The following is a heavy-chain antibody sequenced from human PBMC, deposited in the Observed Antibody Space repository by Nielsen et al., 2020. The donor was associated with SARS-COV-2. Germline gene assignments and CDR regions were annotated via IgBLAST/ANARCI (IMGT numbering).Heavy chain of an antibody. CDR1: GGSISSGGYY. V-gene: IGHV4-39*07. Sequence: SETLSLTCTVSGGSISSGGYYWSWIRQPPGKGLEWIGEINHSGSTNYNPSLKSRVTISVDTSKNQFSLKLSSVTAADTAVYYCASSGPASTYGMDVWGQGTTVTVSS. J-gene: IGHJ6*02. CDR3: ASSGPASTYGMDV. CDR2: INHSGST. D-gene: IGHD2-2*01.